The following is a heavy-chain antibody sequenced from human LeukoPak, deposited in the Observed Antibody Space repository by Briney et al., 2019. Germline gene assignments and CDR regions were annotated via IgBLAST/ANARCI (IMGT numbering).Heavy chain of an antibody. CDR2: ISGNGGRT. D-gene: IGHD2-21*02. Sequence: GGSLRLSCAASGFTFSTSAMHWVRQAPGKGLEYVSAISGNGGRTYYANSVKGGFTISRDNSKNTVFLQMGSLRTEDMAVYYCARGEPDCAGDCPYWYLDLWGRGTLVTVSS. J-gene: IGHJ2*01. CDR3: ARGEPDCAGDCPYWYLDL. V-gene: IGHV3-64*01. CDR1: GFTFSTSA.